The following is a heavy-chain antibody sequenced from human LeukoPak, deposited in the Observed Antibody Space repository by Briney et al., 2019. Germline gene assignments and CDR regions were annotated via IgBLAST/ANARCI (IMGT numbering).Heavy chain of an antibody. J-gene: IGHJ4*02. CDR3: ARVPRSSSWYFMSSPPDVLFDY. V-gene: IGHV1-18*01. CDR1: GFTFTSYG. D-gene: IGHD6-13*01. CDR2: ISAYNGNT. Sequence: ASVKVSCKASGFTFTSYGISWVRQAPGQGLERMGWISAYNGNTNYAQKLQGRVTMTTDTSTSTAYMELRSLRSDDTAVYYCARVPRSSSWYFMSSPPDVLFDYWGQGTLVTVSS.